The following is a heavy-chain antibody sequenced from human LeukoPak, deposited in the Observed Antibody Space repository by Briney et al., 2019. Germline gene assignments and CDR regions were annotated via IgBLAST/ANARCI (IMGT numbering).Heavy chain of an antibody. Sequence: GSLRLSCAASGFTFSSYGMHWVRQAPGKGLEWVAVIWYDGSNKYYADSVKGRFTISRDNSKNTLYLQMNSLRAEDTAVYYCAKAAWFDYYYGMDVWGQGTTVTVSS. CDR3: AKAAWFDYYYGMDV. V-gene: IGHV3-33*06. D-gene: IGHD3-10*01. CDR1: GFTFSSYG. CDR2: IWYDGSNK. J-gene: IGHJ6*02.